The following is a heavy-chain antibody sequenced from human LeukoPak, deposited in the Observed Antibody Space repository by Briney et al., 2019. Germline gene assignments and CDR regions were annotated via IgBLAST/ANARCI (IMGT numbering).Heavy chain of an antibody. Sequence: GGSLRLSCAASGFTFSSYDMSWVRQGPGKDLESVSAISGSGGSTYFADSLKGRFTISRDNSKNTVYLQMNSLRAEYTAVYYCAKDRASGTYFDYWGQGALVTVSS. J-gene: IGHJ4*02. D-gene: IGHD1-26*01. CDR1: GFTFSSYD. CDR3: AKDRASGTYFDY. CDR2: ISGSGGST. V-gene: IGHV3-23*01.